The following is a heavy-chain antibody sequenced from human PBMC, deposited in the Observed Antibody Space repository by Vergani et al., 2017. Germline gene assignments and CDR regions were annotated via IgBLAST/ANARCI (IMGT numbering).Heavy chain of an antibody. CDR1: GGSFSGYY. J-gene: IGHJ4*02. CDR2: INHSGST. D-gene: IGHD3-10*01. CDR3: ARGDGYCFDY. V-gene: IGHV4-34*01. Sequence: QVQLQQWGAGLLKPSETLSLTCAVYGGSFSGYYWSWIRQHPGKGLEWIGEINHSGSTNYNPALKSGVTISVDTSKNQFSLKLSSVTAADTAVYYCARGDGYCFDYWGQGTLVTVSS.